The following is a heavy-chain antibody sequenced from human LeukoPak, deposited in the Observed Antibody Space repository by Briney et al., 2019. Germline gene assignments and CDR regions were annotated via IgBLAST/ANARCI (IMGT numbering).Heavy chain of an antibody. CDR2: IHYSGST. CDR1: GXSISSSY. J-gene: IGHJ5*02. CDR3: ARHDPGWFDT. V-gene: IGHV4-59*08. Sequence: SETLSLTCTVSGXSISSSYWSWIRQPPGKGLEWIGYIHYSGSTNYNPSLKSRATISVDTSKAHFSLKLSSATAADTAVYYCARHDPGWFDTWGQGILVTVSS. D-gene: IGHD7-27*01.